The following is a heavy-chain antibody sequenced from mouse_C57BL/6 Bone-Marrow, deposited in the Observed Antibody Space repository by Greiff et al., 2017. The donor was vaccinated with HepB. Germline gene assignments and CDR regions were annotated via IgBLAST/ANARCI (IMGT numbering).Heavy chain of an antibody. CDR2: IDPSDSYT. CDR3: ARGTTVVAWYFDV. J-gene: IGHJ1*03. V-gene: IGHV1-69*01. CDR1: GYTFTSYW. D-gene: IGHD1-1*01. Sequence: QVQLQQPGAELVMPGASVKLSCKASGYTFTSYWMHWVKQRPGQGLEWIGEIDPSDSYTNYNQKFKGKSTLTVDKSSSTAYMQLSSLTSEDSAVYCCARGTTVVAWYFDVWGTGTTVTVSS.